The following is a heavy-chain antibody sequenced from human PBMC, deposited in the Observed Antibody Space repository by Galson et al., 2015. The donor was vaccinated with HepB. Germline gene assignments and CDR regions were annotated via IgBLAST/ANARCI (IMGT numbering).Heavy chain of an antibody. CDR2: IYYSGTT. Sequence: TLSLTCTVSGGSISSGDYYWSWIRQPPGKGLEWIGFIYYSGTTYYNPSLMSRLTISVDTSKNQFSLKLISVTAADTAVYYCVRDRGRNLYYYGMDVWGQGTTVTVSS. J-gene: IGHJ6*02. V-gene: IGHV4-30-4*01. D-gene: IGHD1-14*01. CDR3: VRDRGRNLYYYGMDV. CDR1: GGSISSGDYY.